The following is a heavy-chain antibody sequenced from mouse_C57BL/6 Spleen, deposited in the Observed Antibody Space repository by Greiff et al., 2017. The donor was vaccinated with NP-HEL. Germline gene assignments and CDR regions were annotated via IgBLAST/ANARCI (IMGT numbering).Heavy chain of an antibody. CDR2: INPSTGGT. V-gene: IGHV1-42*01. J-gene: IGHJ4*01. CDR1: GYSFTGYY. CDR3: ARGFTDGSNYVEYYYAMDY. Sequence: EVQLQQSGPELVKPGASVKISCKASGYSFTGYYMNWVKQSPEKSLEWIGEINPSTGGTTYNQKFKAKATLTVDKSSSTAYIPLKILTSEDSAVYYCARGFTDGSNYVEYYYAMDYWGQGTSVTVSS. D-gene: IGHD2-5*01.